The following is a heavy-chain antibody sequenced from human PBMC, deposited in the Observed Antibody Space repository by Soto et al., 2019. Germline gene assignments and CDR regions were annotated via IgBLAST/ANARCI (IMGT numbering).Heavy chain of an antibody. D-gene: IGHD3-9*01. CDR1: GGSISSYY. CDR3: ARVNPNYDILTGYYWFDP. CDR2: IYTSGST. J-gene: IGHJ5*02. V-gene: IGHV4-4*07. Sequence: SETLSLTCTVSGGSISSYYWSWIRQPAGKGLEWIGRIYTSGSTNYNPSLKSRVTMSVYTSKNQFSLKLSSVTAADTAVYYCARVNPNYDILTGYYWFDPWGQGTLVTVSS.